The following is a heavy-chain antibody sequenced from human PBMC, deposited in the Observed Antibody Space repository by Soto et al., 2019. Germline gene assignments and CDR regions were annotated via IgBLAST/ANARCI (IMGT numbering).Heavy chain of an antibody. CDR3: TTTRYCSGGSCYRTYYYYYYGMDV. D-gene: IGHD2-15*01. V-gene: IGHV3-15*07. J-gene: IGHJ6*02. Sequence: GGSLRLSCAASGFTFSNAWMNWVRQAPGKGLEWVGRIKSKTDGGTTDYAAPVKGRFTISRDDSKNTLYLQMNSLKTEDTAVYYCTTTRYCSGGSCYRTYYYYYYGMDVWGQGTTVTVSS. CDR1: GFTFSNAW. CDR2: IKSKTDGGTT.